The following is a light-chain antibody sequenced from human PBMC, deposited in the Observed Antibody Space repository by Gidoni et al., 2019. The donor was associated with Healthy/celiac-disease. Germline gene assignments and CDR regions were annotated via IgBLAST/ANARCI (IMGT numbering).Light chain of an antibody. CDR3: SSYTSSSTVV. J-gene: IGLJ2*01. CDR1: SSDVGGYNY. V-gene: IGLV2-14*01. CDR2: EVS. Sequence: QSALTQPASVSGSPGQSITISCTGTSSDVGGYNYVPWYQQHPGKAPKLMIYEVSNRPSGVSNRFSGSKSGNTASLTISELQAEDEADYYCSSYTSSSTVVFGGGTKLTVL.